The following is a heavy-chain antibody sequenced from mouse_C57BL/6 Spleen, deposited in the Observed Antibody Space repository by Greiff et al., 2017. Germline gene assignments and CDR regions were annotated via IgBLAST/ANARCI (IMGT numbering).Heavy chain of an antibody. J-gene: IGHJ4*01. Sequence: QVQLQQSGPELVKPGASVKISCKASGYTFTDYDINWVKQRPGQGLEWIGWIFPGSGSTYYNEKFKGKATLTVDKSSSTDYMLLSSLTSEDSAVYFCARARRTIYDGYYDAMDYWGKGTSVTVSS. CDR2: IFPGSGST. CDR1: GYTFTDYD. D-gene: IGHD2-3*01. V-gene: IGHV1-75*01. CDR3: ARARRTIYDGYYDAMDY.